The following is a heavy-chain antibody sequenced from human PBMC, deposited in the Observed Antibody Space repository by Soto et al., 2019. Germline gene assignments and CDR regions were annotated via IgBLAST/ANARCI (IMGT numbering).Heavy chain of an antibody. D-gene: IGHD1-26*01. Sequence: QVTLKESGPVLVKPTETLTLTCTVSGFSLSNARMGVSWIRQPPGKALEWLAHIFSNDEKSYSTSLKSRLTISKDTSNSQVVLTMTNMDPVDTATYYCARRRRDGAYYFDYWGQGTLVTVSS. CDR2: IFSNDEK. CDR3: ARRRRDGAYYFDY. CDR1: GFSLSNARMG. J-gene: IGHJ4*02. V-gene: IGHV2-26*01.